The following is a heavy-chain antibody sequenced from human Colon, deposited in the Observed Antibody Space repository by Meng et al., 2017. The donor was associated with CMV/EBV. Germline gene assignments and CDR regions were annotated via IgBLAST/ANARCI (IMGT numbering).Heavy chain of an antibody. V-gene: IGHV3-66*02. CDR3: ARHGSGWNTYSVDI. CDR2: TYSSDAT. D-gene: IGHD6-19*01. CDR1: RFTVSTYY. J-gene: IGHJ6*02. Sequence: GESLKISCAASRFTVSTYYVSWVRRAPGKGLEWVAVTYSSDATYYADSVRDRFTISRDNSEHTVYLQLNSLRVDDTAVYFCARHGSGWNTYSVDIWGQGTTVTVSS.